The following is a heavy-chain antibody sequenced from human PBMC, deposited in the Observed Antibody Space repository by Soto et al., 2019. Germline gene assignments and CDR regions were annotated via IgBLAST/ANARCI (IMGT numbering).Heavy chain of an antibody. D-gene: IGHD6-13*01. CDR2: IWNDGSNK. Sequence: QVQLVESGGGVVQPGRSLRLSCAASGFTFSSYGMQWVRQAPGKGLEWVAVIWNDGSNKYYADSVKGRFTISRDNSKNPLYLQMNSPRAEDTAVYCCARHGGVGSSSWSALNGMDVWGQGTTVTVSS. CDR3: ARHGGVGSSSWSALNGMDV. CDR1: GFTFSSYG. V-gene: IGHV3-33*01. J-gene: IGHJ6*02.